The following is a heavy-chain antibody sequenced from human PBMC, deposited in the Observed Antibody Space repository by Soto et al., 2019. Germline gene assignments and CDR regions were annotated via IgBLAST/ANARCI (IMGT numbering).Heavy chain of an antibody. CDR3: ARAIGRSSSHYYYYYYMDV. D-gene: IGHD6-6*01. Sequence: SETLSLTCTVYCGSISSYHWSWIRQPPGKGLEWIGYIYYSGSTNYNPSLKSRVTISVDTSKNQFSLKLSSVTAADTAVYYCARAIGRSSSHYYYYYYMDVWGKGTTVTVSS. CDR1: CGSISSYH. V-gene: IGHV4-59*01. J-gene: IGHJ6*03. CDR2: IYYSGST.